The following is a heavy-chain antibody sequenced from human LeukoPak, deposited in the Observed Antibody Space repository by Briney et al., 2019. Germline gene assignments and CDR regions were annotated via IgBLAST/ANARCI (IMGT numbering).Heavy chain of an antibody. CDR2: INHSGST. D-gene: IGHD3-10*01. Sequence: SETLSLTCAVYGGSFSGYYWSWIRQPPGKGLEWIGEINHSGSTNYNPSLKGRVTISVDTSKNQFSLKLSSVTAADTAVYYCARGRGVRGVNYFDYWGQGTLVTVSS. J-gene: IGHJ4*02. CDR1: GGSFSGYY. V-gene: IGHV4-34*01. CDR3: ARGRGVRGVNYFDY.